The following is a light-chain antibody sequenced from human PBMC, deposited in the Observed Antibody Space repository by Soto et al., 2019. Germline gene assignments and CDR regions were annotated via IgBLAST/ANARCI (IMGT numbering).Light chain of an antibody. CDR2: EVS. Sequence: QSVLTQPASVSGSPGQSITISCTGTSSDVGGYNYVSWYQQHPGKAPKFMIYEVSNRPSGVSNRFSGSKSGNTASLTISGLQAEDEADYYCSSYTSSSTLVVFGRGTKLTVL. J-gene: IGLJ2*01. CDR3: SSYTSSSTLVV. V-gene: IGLV2-14*01. CDR1: SSDVGGYNY.